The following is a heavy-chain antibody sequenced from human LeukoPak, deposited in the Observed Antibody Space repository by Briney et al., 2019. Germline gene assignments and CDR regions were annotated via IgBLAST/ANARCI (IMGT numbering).Heavy chain of an antibody. J-gene: IGHJ4*02. Sequence: NPGGSLRLSCAASGFTFSSSSMNWVRQAPGKGLEWVSSISTSSSYIYYADSVKGRFTISRDNARNSLYLQMNILRAEDTAVYYCARQQWLDGAYYFDYLGQGTLVTVSS. CDR3: ARQQWLDGAYYFDY. CDR1: GFTFSSSS. V-gene: IGHV3-21*01. D-gene: IGHD6-19*01. CDR2: ISTSSSYI.